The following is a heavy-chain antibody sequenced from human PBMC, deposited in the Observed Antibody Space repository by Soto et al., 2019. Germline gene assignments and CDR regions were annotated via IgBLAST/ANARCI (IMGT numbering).Heavy chain of an antibody. V-gene: IGHV4-59*08. CDR3: ARLSTVGGYYDSSGYYFDY. CDR2: IYYSGST. D-gene: IGHD3-22*01. J-gene: IGHJ4*02. CDR1: GGSISSYY. Sequence: SETLSLTCTVSGGSISSYYWSWIRQPPGKGLEWIGYIYYSGSTNYNPSLKSRVTISVDTSKNQFSLKLNFVTAADTAVYYCARLSTVGGYYDSSGYYFDYWGQGTLVTVSS.